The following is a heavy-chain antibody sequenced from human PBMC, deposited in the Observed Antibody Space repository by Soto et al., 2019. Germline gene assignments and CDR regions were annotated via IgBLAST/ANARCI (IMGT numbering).Heavy chain of an antibody. D-gene: IGHD3-10*01. CDR3: ARDRGAYDYGSGNDSDY. CDR2: IWYDGSNK. CDR1: GFTFSSYG. J-gene: IGHJ4*02. V-gene: IGHV3-33*01. Sequence: QVQLVESGGGVVQPGRSLRLSCAASGFTFSSYGMHWVRQAPGKGLEWVAVIWYDGSNKYYADAVKGEFIICRDNSKNNQYMQMNSLRAKDTAVYYWARDRGAYDYGSGNDSDYWGQGTLVTVSS.